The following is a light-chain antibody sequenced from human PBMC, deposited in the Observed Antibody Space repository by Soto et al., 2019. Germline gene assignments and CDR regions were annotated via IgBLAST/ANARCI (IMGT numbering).Light chain of an antibody. CDR2: VAS. Sequence: EIVLTQSPGTLSLSPGERATLSCRASQSVSSNYLAWYQQKPGQAPRLLIYVASSRATGSPDRFSGSGSGTDFTLTIRRLEPEDFAVDYCQQYGRSPLTFGGGTKV. J-gene: IGKJ4*01. CDR3: QQYGRSPLT. CDR1: QSVSSNY. V-gene: IGKV3-20*01.